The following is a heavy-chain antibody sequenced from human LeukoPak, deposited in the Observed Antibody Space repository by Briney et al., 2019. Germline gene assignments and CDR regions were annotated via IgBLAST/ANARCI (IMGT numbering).Heavy chain of an antibody. V-gene: IGHV3-7*04. J-gene: IGHJ4*02. D-gene: IGHD6-19*01. CDR2: IDQDGSEK. CDR3: ARGSSGSD. Sequence: PGGSLRLSCSASGFTFSTSWMTWVRQAPGKGLEWVANIDQDGSEKYYVDSVKGRFTISRDNAKNSLYLQMNSLRAEDTAVYFCARGSSGSDWGQGTLVTVSS. CDR1: GFTFSTSW.